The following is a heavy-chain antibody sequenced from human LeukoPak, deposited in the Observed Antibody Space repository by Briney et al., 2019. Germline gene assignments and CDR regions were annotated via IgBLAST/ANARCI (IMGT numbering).Heavy chain of an antibody. CDR3: ARSRDGYNS. D-gene: IGHD5-24*01. J-gene: IGHJ4*02. V-gene: IGHV3-7*01. Sequence: PGGSLRLSWAASGFTFGSYWMSWVRHAPGEGLEWVANIKEDGSEKYYRDSVKGRFTISRDNAKNSLYLQMNSLRAEDTAVYYCARSRDGYNSWGQGTLVTVSS. CDR2: IKEDGSEK. CDR1: GFTFGSYW.